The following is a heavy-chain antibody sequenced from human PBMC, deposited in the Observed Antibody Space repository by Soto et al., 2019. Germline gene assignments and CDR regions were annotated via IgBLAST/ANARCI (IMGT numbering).Heavy chain of an antibody. CDR2: VSLGVGD. V-gene: IGHV4-4*02. J-gene: IGHJ4*02. Sequence: QVQLQESGPGLVKPSETLSLSCAVSGVSITSTDWWGWVRQPPGKGLQWSGEVSLGVGDNYNPSLKGRVAISVYHSKNQFSLTLSYVTAAETAVYFCAGSTADTTLKAASFRGQGTLGSVSS. CDR3: AGSTADTTLKAASF. CDR1: GVSITSTDW. D-gene: IGHD4-4*01.